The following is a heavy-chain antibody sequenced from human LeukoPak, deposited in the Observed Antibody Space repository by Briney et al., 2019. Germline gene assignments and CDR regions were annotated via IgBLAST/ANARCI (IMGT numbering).Heavy chain of an antibody. CDR2: INPNSGGT. CDR3: ARGAAAGSNWFDP. V-gene: IGHV1-2*02. D-gene: IGHD6-13*01. J-gene: IGHJ5*02. CDR1: GYTFTGYY. Sequence: ASVKVSCKASGYTFTGYYMHWVRQAPGQGLEWMGWINPNSGGTNYAQKFQGRVTMTRDASISTAYMELSRLRSDDTAVYYCARGAAAGSNWFDPWGQGTLVTVSS.